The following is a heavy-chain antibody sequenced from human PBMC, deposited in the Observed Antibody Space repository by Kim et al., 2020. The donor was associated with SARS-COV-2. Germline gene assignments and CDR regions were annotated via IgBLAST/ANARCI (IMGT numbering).Heavy chain of an antibody. CDR2: IKWNSNHI. D-gene: IGHD6-6*01. CDR1: GFTFGDYA. Sequence: GGSLRLSCAVSGFTFGDYAMHWVRQAPGKGLEWVSGIKWNSNHIAYADSVKGRFTISRDNAKNSLYLQMNSLRGEDTALYYCAKERYSSSSGKFDYWGQG. V-gene: IGHV3-9*01. CDR3: AKERYSSSSGKFDY. J-gene: IGHJ4*02.